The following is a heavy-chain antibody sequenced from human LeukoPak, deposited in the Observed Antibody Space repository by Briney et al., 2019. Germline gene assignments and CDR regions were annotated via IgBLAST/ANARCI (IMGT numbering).Heavy chain of an antibody. CDR3: AGRKAVAGKTTLDY. Sequence: SVKVSCKASGGTFSSYAISWVRQAPGQGLEWMGGIIPIFGTANYAQKFQGRVTITADKSTSTAYMELSSLRSEDTAVYYCAGRKAVAGKTTLDYWGQGTLVTVSS. D-gene: IGHD6-19*01. CDR2: IIPIFGTA. J-gene: IGHJ4*02. V-gene: IGHV1-69*06. CDR1: GGTFSSYA.